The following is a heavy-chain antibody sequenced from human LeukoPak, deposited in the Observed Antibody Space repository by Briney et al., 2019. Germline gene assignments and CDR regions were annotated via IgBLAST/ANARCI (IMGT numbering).Heavy chain of an antibody. CDR1: GYSLGKNYY. D-gene: IGHD3-3*01. V-gene: IGHV4-38-2*01. CDR3: ARYDSRGSASTKFDY. Sequence: SETLSLTCAVSGYSLGKNYYWGWIRQSPGKGLEWIGRIYGRASTSYNPSLMNRVTLSVDTSTNHFSLYMRSVTAADTAVCYCARYDSRGSASTKFDYWGPGIQVTVSS. J-gene: IGHJ4*02. CDR2: IYGRAST.